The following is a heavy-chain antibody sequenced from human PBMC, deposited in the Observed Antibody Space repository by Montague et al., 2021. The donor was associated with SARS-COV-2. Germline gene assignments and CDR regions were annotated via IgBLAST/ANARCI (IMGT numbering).Heavy chain of an antibody. CDR2: IYTSGST. J-gene: IGHJ5*02. D-gene: IGHD1-1*01. Sequence: SETLSLTCAVYGGSFSGYYWSWIRQPAGKGLEWIGRIYTSGSTNYNPSLKSRVTMSVDTPKNQFSLKLRSVTAADTAVYFCARDGLERQWWMLGWFDPWGQGTLVTVSS. CDR3: ARDGLERQWWMLGWFDP. V-gene: IGHV4-4*07. CDR1: GGSFSGYY.